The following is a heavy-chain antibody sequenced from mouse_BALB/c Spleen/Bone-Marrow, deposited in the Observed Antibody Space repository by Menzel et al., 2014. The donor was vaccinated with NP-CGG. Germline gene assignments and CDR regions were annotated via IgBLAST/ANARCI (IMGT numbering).Heavy chain of an antibody. Sequence: QVQLQQPRAELVRPGISVKISCKGSGYTLTDYGIHWVRQSHAKSLEWVGVLITYYGDASYNPRFKGKATMTVDKSSSTAYMEIARLTSEDSAIYYCARWDGKYAMDYWGQGTSVTVSS. J-gene: IGHJ4*01. CDR3: ARWDGKYAMDY. D-gene: IGHD2-1*01. V-gene: IGHV1S137*01. CDR1: GYTLTDYG. CDR2: LITYYGDA.